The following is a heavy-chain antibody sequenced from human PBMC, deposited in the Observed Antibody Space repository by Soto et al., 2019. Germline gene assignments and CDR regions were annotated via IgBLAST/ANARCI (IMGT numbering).Heavy chain of an antibody. J-gene: IGHJ4*02. CDR1: GFTFSSYW. D-gene: IGHD3-10*01. CDR2: IKQDGSEK. V-gene: IGHV3-7*01. CDR3: ARVYSVRGVLIDS. Sequence: PGGSLRLSCAASGFTFSSYWMSWVRQAPGKGLEWVANIKQDGSEKYYVDSMKGRFTISRDNAKNSLYLQMNSLRAEDTAVYYCARVYSVRGVLIDSWGQGTLVTVSS.